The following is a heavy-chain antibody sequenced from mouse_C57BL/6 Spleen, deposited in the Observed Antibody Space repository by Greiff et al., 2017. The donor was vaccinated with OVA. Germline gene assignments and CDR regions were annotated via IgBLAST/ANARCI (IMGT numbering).Heavy chain of an antibody. D-gene: IGHD1-1*01. CDR1: GYSITSGYY. V-gene: IGHV3-6*01. CDR3: AKDYGSSSFDY. J-gene: IGHJ2*01. CDR2: ISYDGSN. Sequence: EVQLQQSGPGLVKPSQSLSLTCSVTGYSITSGYYWNWLRQFPGNKLEWMGYISYDGSNNYNPSLKNRISITRDTSKNQFFLKLNSVTTEETATYYCAKDYGSSSFDYWGQGTTLTVSS.